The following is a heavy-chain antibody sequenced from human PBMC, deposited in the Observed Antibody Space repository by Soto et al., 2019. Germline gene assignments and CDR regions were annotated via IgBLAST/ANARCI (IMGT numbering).Heavy chain of an antibody. V-gene: IGHV3-11*01. CDR1: GFTFSDYY. CDR2: ISSSGSTI. J-gene: IGHJ3*02. CDR3: ARSGLLWFGVPRFGAFDI. D-gene: IGHD3-10*01. Sequence: PGGSLRLSCAASGFTFSDYYMSWIRQAPGKGPEWVSYISSSGSTIYYADSVKGRFTISRDNAKNSLYLQMNSLRAEDTAVYYCARSGLLWFGVPRFGAFDIWGQGTMVTVSS.